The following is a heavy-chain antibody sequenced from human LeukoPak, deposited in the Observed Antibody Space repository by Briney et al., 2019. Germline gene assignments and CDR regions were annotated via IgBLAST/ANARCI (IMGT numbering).Heavy chain of an antibody. CDR2: ISSSRSYI. CDR1: GFTFSSYS. V-gene: IGHV3-21*01. CDR3: ISFVGSPDAFDI. D-gene: IGHD1-26*01. J-gene: IGHJ3*02. Sequence: PGGSLRLSCAASGFTFSSYSMNWVRQAPGKGLEGLSSISSSRSYIYYADSVKGRFTISRDNAKNSLYLQMNSLRAEDTAVYYCISFVGSPDAFDIWGQGTMVTVSS.